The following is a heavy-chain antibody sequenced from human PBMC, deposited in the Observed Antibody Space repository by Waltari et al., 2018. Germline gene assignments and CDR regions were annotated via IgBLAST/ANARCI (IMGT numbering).Heavy chain of an antibody. CDR2: IIPIFGTA. D-gene: IGHD5-18*01. J-gene: IGHJ5*02. CDR1: GGTFSSYA. V-gene: IGHV1-69*05. CDR3: ARDGDEYSYGYGFGNWFDP. Sequence: QVQLVQSGAEVKKPGSSVKVSCKASGGTFSSYAISWVRQAPGKGLELMGGIIPIFGTANYAQKFQGRVTITTDESTSTAYMELSSLRSEDTAVYYCARDGDEYSYGYGFGNWFDPWGQGTLVTVSS.